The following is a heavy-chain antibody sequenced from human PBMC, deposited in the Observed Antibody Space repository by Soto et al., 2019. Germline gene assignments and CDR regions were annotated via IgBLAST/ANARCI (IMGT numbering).Heavy chain of an antibody. D-gene: IGHD2-2*01. Sequence: SETLSLTCTVSGGSISSYYWSWIRQPPGKGLEWIVYIYYSGSTNYNSSLKSRVTISVDTSKNQFSLKLSSVTAADTALYYCARGGCSSTSCYDPNWFDPWGQGTLVTVSS. J-gene: IGHJ5*02. CDR3: ARGGCSSTSCYDPNWFDP. CDR1: GGSISSYY. V-gene: IGHV4-59*01. CDR2: IYYSGST.